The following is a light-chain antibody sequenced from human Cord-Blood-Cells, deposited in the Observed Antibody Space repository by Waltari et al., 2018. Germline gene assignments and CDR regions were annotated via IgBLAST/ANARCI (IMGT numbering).Light chain of an antibody. J-gene: IGLJ2*01. CDR3: QSYDSSLSGVV. V-gene: IGLV1-40*01. CDR2: GNT. CDR1: SSNIGAGYD. Sequence: QSVLTQPPSVSGAPGQRVTISCTGSSSNIGAGYDVHWYQQLPGTAPNLLIYGNTNGPAGVPDRFSGSKSGTSASLAITGLQAEDEADYYCQSYDSSLSGVVFGGGTKLTVL.